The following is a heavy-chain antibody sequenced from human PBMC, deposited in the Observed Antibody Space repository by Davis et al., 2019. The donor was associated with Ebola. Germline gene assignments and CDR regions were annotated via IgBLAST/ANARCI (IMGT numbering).Heavy chain of an antibody. CDR2: IIPILGIA. D-gene: IGHD6-13*01. Sequence: AASVTVSCKASGGTFSSYAISWVRQAPGQGLEWMGRIIPILGIANYAQKFQGRVTITADESTSTAYMELSSLRSEDTAVYYCARDSPYSPMGIYFDYWGQGTLVTVSS. CDR3: ARDSPYSPMGIYFDY. J-gene: IGHJ4*02. CDR1: GGTFSSYA. V-gene: IGHV1-69*04.